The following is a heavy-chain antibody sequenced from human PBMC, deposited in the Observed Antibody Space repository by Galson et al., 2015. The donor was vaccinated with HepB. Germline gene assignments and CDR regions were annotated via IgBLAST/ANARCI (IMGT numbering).Heavy chain of an antibody. CDR2: ISGDGSGT. Sequence: SLRLSCAASGFTFSSYGMHWVRQAPGKGLVWVSCISGDGSGTTSADSVKGRFTISRDNAKNTVYLQMNSLRAEDTAVYHCARAPGYSFCPGYYGMDVWGQGTTVTVSS. CDR3: ARAPGYSFCPGYYGMDV. D-gene: IGHD1-26*01. J-gene: IGHJ6*02. CDR1: GFTFSSYG. V-gene: IGHV3-74*01.